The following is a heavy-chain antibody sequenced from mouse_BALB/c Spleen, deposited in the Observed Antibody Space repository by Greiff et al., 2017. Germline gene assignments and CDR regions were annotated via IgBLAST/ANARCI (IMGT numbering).Heavy chain of an antibody. D-gene: IGHD4-1*01. CDR3: AGELGRDYAMDY. J-gene: IGHJ4*01. CDR2: IYPGDGDT. V-gene: IGHV1-82*01. CDR1: GYAFSSSW. Sequence: QVQLQQSGPELVKPGASVKISCKASGYAFSSSWMNWVKQRPGQGLEWIGRIYPGDGDTNYNGKFKGKATLTADKSSSTAYMQLSSLTSVDSAVYFCAGELGRDYAMDYWGQGTSVTVSS.